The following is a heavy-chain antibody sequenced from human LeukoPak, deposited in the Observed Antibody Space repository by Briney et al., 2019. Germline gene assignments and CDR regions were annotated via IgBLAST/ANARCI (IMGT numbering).Heavy chain of an antibody. J-gene: IGHJ4*02. Sequence: GGSLRLSCAASGFTFSSYAMHWVRQAPGKGLERVAVISYDGSNKYYADSVKGRFTISRDNSKNTLYLQMNSLRAEDTAVYYCARDLNYDSSGLNDYWGQGTLVTVSS. CDR2: ISYDGSNK. V-gene: IGHV3-30*04. D-gene: IGHD3-22*01. CDR1: GFTFSSYA. CDR3: ARDLNYDSSGLNDY.